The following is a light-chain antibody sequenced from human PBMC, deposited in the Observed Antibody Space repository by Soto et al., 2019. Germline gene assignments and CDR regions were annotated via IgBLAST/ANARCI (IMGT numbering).Light chain of an antibody. CDR2: DVS. V-gene: IGLV2-11*01. Sequence: QSALTQPRSVSGSPGQSVTISCTGTSSDVGGYNYLSWYQQHPGKAPKLMIYDVSKRPSGVPDRFSGSKFGNTASLTISGLQTEDEADYYCCSYAGSYTYVFGSGTKLTVL. CDR3: CSYAGSYTYV. CDR1: SSDVGGYNY. J-gene: IGLJ1*01.